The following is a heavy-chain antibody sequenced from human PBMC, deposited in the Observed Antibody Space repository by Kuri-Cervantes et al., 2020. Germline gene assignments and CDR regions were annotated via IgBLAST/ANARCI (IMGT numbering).Heavy chain of an antibody. CDR3: ARRRVGSGWPTRGNGFDA. Sequence: SETLSLTCTVSGGSISSYYWSWIRQPPGKGLEWIGYIYYSGSTYYNPTLKSRVTISVDTSKNQFSMKLSSVTAADTAVYYCARRRVGSGWPTRGNGFDAWGQGTLVTVSS. V-gene: IGHV4-59*08. J-gene: IGHJ5*02. CDR1: GGSISSYY. D-gene: IGHD6-19*01. CDR2: IYYSGST.